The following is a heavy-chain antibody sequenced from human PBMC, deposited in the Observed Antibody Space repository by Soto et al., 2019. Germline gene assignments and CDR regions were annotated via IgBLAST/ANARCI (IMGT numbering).Heavy chain of an antibody. CDR3: ARDSYGSDY. D-gene: IGHD3-10*01. J-gene: IGHJ4*02. CDR1: GYTFSDYH. Sequence: QVQLVQSGAEVRKPGASVKVSCKTSGYTFSDYHIHWVRQAPGQGLEWMGRIIPSDGSTMYAQKFQGRVTLTRDTSTSTAYMELTSLRFEDMALYYCARDSYGSDYWGQGTLVTVSS. CDR2: IIPSDGST. V-gene: IGHV1-46*03.